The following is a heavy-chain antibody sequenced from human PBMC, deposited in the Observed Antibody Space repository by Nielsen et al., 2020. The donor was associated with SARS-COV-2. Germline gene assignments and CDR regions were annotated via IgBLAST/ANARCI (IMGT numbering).Heavy chain of an antibody. J-gene: IGHJ4*02. V-gene: IGHV3-9*01. CDR1: GFAFDDYA. CDR2: ISWNSGSI. Sequence: SLKISCATSGFAFDDYAIHWVRQAPGKGLEWVSHISWNSGSIAYADSVKGRFTISRDNAENSLYLQMNSLRAEDSALYYCAKEAAYGSGTLDYWGQGTLVTVSS. CDR3: AKEAAYGSGTLDY. D-gene: IGHD3-10*01.